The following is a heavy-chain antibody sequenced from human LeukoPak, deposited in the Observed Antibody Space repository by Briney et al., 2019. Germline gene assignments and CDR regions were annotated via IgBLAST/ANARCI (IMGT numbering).Heavy chain of an antibody. CDR2: INSDGSST. V-gene: IGHV3-74*01. CDR1: GFTFSSYW. CDR3: ASEMDGSGSYYIYYGMDV. Sequence: PGGSLRLSCAASGFTFSSYWMHWVRQAPGKGLVWVSRINSDGSSTSYADSVKGRFTIPRDNAKNTLYLQMNSLRAEDTAVYYCASEMDGSGSYYIYYGMDVWGQGTTVTVSS. D-gene: IGHD3-10*01. J-gene: IGHJ6*02.